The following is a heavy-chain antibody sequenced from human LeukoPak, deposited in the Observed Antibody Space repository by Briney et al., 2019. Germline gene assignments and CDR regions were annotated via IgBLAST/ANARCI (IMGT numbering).Heavy chain of an antibody. J-gene: IGHJ4*02. V-gene: IGHV3-30-3*01. D-gene: IGHD3-10*01. Sequence: GGSLRLSCAASGFTVSSNYMSWVRQAPGKGLEWVAFISSDGTTEHYRDSVKGRFTLSRDNSKNTVSLQMNSLGTEDTAVYYCARGRDSGSFIIDYWGQGTLVTVSS. CDR1: GFTVSSNY. CDR3: ARGRDSGSFIIDY. CDR2: ISSDGTTE.